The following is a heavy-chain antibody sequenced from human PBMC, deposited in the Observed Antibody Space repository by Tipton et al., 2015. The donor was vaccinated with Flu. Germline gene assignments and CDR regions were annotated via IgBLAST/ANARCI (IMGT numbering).Heavy chain of an antibody. CDR1: GGSFSGHY. V-gene: IGHV4-34*01. CDR3: ARGSGYANTYLDS. CDR2: INHTGST. D-gene: IGHD5-12*01. J-gene: IGHJ4*02. Sequence: LRLSCAVYGGSFSGHYWTWIRQPPGKGLEWIGEINHTGSTNYNPSLKSRVIISVDTSKNQFSLKVTSLTAADTAVYYCARGSGYANTYLDSWGRGTLVTVSS.